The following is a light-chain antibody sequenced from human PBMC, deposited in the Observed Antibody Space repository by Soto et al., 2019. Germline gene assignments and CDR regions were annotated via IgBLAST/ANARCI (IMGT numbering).Light chain of an antibody. CDR1: QSVATN. Sequence: EIVMTQSPATLSVSPGERATLSCRASQSVATNLAWYQQRPGQAPRLLIYGASKRAIGLPARFSAGGSGTDFTLIISNLEPEDFAVYYCQQRVNWPPTFGGGTKVDIK. CDR2: GAS. CDR3: QQRVNWPPT. J-gene: IGKJ4*01. V-gene: IGKV3-11*01.